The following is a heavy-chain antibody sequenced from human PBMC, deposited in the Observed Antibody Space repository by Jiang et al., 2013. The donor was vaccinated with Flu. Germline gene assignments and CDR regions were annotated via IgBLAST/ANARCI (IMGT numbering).Heavy chain of an antibody. V-gene: IGHV5-51*01. D-gene: IGHD4-17*01. CDR3: ASTGTVTTYYYYYGMDV. Sequence: WVRQMPGKGLEWMGIIYPGDSDTRYSPSFQGQVTISADKSISTAYLQWSSLKASDTAMYYCASTGTVTTYYYYYGMDVWGQGTTVTVSS. CDR2: IYPGDSDT. J-gene: IGHJ6*02.